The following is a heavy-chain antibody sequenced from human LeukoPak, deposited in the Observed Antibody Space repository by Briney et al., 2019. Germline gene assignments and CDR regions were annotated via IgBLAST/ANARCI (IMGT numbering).Heavy chain of an antibody. Sequence: GASVKVSCKASGGTFSSYAISWVRQAPGQGLEWMGGIIPIFGTANYAQKFQGRVTITPDESTSTAYMELSSLRSEDTAVYYCAKDRGMGFWSMDVWGQGTTVTVSS. J-gene: IGHJ6*02. D-gene: IGHD3-10*01. CDR2: IIPIFGTA. V-gene: IGHV1-69*13. CDR3: AKDRGMGFWSMDV. CDR1: GGTFSSYA.